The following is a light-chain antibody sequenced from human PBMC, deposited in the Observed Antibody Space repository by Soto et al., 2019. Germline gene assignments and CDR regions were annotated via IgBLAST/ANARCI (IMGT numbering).Light chain of an antibody. V-gene: IGLV2-14*01. J-gene: IGLJ1*01. CDR1: SGDIGSYNR. CDR2: EVT. CDR3: SSYTNINTRACV. Sequence: QSALTQPASVSGSLGQSITSSCTGTSGDIGSYNRVSWYQQHPGKAPKLIIYEVTDRPSGVSNRFSGSKSGNTASLTISGLQAEDEAEYYCSSYTNINTRACVFGTGTKVTVL.